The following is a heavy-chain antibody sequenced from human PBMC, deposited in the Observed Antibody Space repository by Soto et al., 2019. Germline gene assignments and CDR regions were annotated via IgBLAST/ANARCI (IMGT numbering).Heavy chain of an antibody. CDR2: VYYTAST. Sequence: SETPSLTCSVSGGSISGCDWSWIRQSPGKGLAWLGYVYYTASTHYSPALWRRVSISVGTSKNEFSLRLSSVTAADTAVYFCAKSVAVPGAHIDYWGLGTQVTVSS. V-gene: IGHV4-59*01. J-gene: IGHJ4*02. D-gene: IGHD6-19*01. CDR3: AKSVAVPGAHIDY. CDR1: GGSISGCD.